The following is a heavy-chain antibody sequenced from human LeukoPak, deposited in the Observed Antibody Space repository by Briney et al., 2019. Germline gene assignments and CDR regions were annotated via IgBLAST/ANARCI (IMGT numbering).Heavy chain of an antibody. J-gene: IGHJ4*02. Sequence: GGSLRLSCAASGFTFSSYAMSWVRQAPGKGLEWVSAISGSGGSTYYADSVKGRFTISRGNSKNTLYLQMNSLRAEDTAVYYCAKGGTAYYYGSGSYFRFDYWGQGTLVTVSS. V-gene: IGHV3-23*01. D-gene: IGHD3-10*01. CDR1: GFTFSSYA. CDR2: ISGSGGST. CDR3: AKGGTAYYYGSGSYFRFDY.